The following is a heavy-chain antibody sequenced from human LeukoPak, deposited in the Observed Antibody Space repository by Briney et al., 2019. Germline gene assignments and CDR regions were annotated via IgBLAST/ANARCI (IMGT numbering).Heavy chain of an antibody. Sequence: GGSLRLSCAASGFTFSGSAMHWVRQASGKGLEWVGRIRSKANSYATAYAASVKGRFTISRDDSKNTAYLQMNSLKTEDTAAYYCTRHVDGDYALFDYWGQGTLVTVSS. J-gene: IGHJ4*02. D-gene: IGHD4-17*01. CDR1: GFTFSGSA. V-gene: IGHV3-73*01. CDR3: TRHVDGDYALFDY. CDR2: IRSKANSYAT.